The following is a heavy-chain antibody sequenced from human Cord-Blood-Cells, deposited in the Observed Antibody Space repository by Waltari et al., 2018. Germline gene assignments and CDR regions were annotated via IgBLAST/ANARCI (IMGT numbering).Heavy chain of an antibody. CDR3: ARGGEPLDAFDI. CDR2: INHSGST. V-gene: IGHV4-34*01. CDR1: GESFSGYS. D-gene: IGHD3-10*01. Sequence: QVQLKQWGAGLLQPSETRSLTGAVYGESFSGYSWSWIRQPPGKGLEWIGEINHSGSTNYNPSLKRRVTISVDTSKNQFSLKLSSVTAADTAVYYCARGGEPLDAFDIWGQGTMVTVSS. J-gene: IGHJ3*02.